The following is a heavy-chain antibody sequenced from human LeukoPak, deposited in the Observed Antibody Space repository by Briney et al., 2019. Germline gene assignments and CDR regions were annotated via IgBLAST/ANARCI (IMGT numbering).Heavy chain of an antibody. CDR2: SSSDGSSK. CDR3: ARGHTPGSFLMDY. V-gene: IGHV3-30*03. J-gene: IGHJ4*02. CDR1: GFSSFGSRW. Sequence: GGSLRLSCAVSGFSSFGSRWMHWVRQAPGQGLEWVAFSSSDGSSKHYAGSVRGRFTVSRDDYKNSMFLEMSSLRPEDTALYYCARGHTPGSFLMDYWGQGTLVTVSS. D-gene: IGHD3-10*01.